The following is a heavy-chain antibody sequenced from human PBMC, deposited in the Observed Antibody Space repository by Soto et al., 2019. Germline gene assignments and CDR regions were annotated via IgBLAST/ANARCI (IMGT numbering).Heavy chain of an antibody. CDR1: GASISDDNW. J-gene: IGHJ4*02. Sequence: QVQLQESGPGLVKPSGTLSLACAVFGASISDDNWWSWVRQPPGKGLEWIGEIYRSGTTNYNSSLESRVTISMDKTRNQISLKLSAVAGADSAIYYCARHVGVPGTRGFDYGGEGTLVTVSS. CDR3: ARHVGVPGTRGFDY. D-gene: IGHD6-19*01. V-gene: IGHV4-4*02. CDR2: IYRSGTT.